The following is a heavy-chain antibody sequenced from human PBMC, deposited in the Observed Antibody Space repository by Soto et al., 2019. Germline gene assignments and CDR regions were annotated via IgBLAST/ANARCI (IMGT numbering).Heavy chain of an antibody. V-gene: IGHV1-69*13. Sequence: SVKVSCKASGGTFSSYAISWVRQAPGQGLEWMGGIIPIFGTASYAQKFQGRVTITADESTSTAYMELSSLRSEDTAVYYCASLYYYDSSGYYYVDYWGQGTLVTVSS. CDR2: IIPIFGTA. J-gene: IGHJ4*02. CDR1: GGTFSSYA. CDR3: ASLYYYDSSGYYYVDY. D-gene: IGHD3-22*01.